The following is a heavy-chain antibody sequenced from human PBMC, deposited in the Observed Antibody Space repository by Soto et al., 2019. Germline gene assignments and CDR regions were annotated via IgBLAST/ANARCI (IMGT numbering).Heavy chain of an antibody. CDR3: ARDMYDSSGYYLVGAFDI. D-gene: IGHD3-22*01. CDR2: ISYDGSNK. Sequence: GGSLRLSCAASGFTFSSYAMHWVRQAPGKGLEWVAVISYDGSNKYYADSVKGRFTISRDNSKNTLYLQMNSLRAEDTAVYYCARDMYDSSGYYLVGAFDIWGQGTMVTVSS. CDR1: GFTFSSYA. V-gene: IGHV3-30-3*01. J-gene: IGHJ3*02.